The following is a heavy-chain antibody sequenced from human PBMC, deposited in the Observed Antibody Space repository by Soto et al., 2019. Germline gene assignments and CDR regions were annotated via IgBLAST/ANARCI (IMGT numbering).Heavy chain of an antibody. CDR1: GGSISSYY. CDR3: ARRYGPGFDY. D-gene: IGHD4-17*01. J-gene: IGHJ4*02. Sequence: QVQLQESGPGLVKPSETLSLTCTVSGGSISSYYWSWIRQPPGKGLEWIGYIYYSGSTNNTPSLKSRVTISVNTSKNQFSMRLSSGTAADTAVYYCARRYGPGFDYWGQGTLVTVSS. V-gene: IGHV4-59*08. CDR2: IYYSGST.